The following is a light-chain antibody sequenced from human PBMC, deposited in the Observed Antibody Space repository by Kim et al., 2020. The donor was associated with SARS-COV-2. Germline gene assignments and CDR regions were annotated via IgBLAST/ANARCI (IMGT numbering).Light chain of an antibody. CDR1: QSVSSSY. CDR3: HQHDGSPWT. V-gene: IGKV3-20*01. J-gene: IGKJ1*01. CDR2: GAS. Sequence: DIVLTQSPGTLSLSPGERATLSCRASQSVSSSYLAWYQQKAGQPPRLLIYGASNRATGIPDRFSGSGSGTDFTLAISRLEPEDFAVYFCHQHDGSPWTFGQGTKVEIK.